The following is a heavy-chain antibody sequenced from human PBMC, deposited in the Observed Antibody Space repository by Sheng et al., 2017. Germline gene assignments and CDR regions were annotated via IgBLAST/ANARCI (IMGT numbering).Heavy chain of an antibody. D-gene: IGHD3-22*01. J-gene: IGHJ4*02. CDR1: GYTFTSYG. Sequence: QVQLVQSGAEVKKPGASVKVSCKASGYTFTSYGITWVRQAPGQGLEWMGWISAYDGHTNYAQKFQGRVTITTDTSTSTAYMELRSLRSDDKAVYYCARGWYYYDSSGDIDYWGQGTLVTVSS. V-gene: IGHV1-18*01. CDR2: ISAYDGHT. CDR3: ARGWYYYDSSGDIDY.